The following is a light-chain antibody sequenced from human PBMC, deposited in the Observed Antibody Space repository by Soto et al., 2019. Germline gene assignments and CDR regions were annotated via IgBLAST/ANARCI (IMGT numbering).Light chain of an antibody. J-gene: IGKJ4*01. CDR1: QGISSY. CDR2: AAS. V-gene: IGKV1-8*01. Sequence: AIRMTQSPSSLSASTGDRVTITCRASQGISSYLAWYQQKPGKAPKLLIYAASTLQSGVPSRFSGSGSGTDYNLTISCLQSEDFATYYCQQYYNYPPLTFGGGTKVEIK. CDR3: QQYYNYPPLT.